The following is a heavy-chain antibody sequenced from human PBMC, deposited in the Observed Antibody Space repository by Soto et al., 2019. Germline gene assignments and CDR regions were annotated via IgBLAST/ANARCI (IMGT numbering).Heavy chain of an antibody. CDR1: GFTFSSYA. CDR2: ISGSGGST. CDR3: AKDQWALLIAAAGNQPISDAFDI. Sequence: GGSLRLSCAASGFTFSSYAMSWVRQAPGKGLEWVSAISGSGGSTYYADSVKGRFTISRDNSKNTLYLQMNSLRAEDTAVYYCAKDQWALLIAAAGNQPISDAFDIWGQGTMVTVSS. V-gene: IGHV3-23*01. J-gene: IGHJ3*02. D-gene: IGHD6-13*01.